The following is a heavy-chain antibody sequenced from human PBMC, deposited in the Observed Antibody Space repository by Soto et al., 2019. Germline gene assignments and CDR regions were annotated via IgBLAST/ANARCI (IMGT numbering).Heavy chain of an antibody. V-gene: IGHV1-69*12. D-gene: IGHD4-17*01. Sequence: QVQLVQSGAEVKKPGSSVKVSCKASGGSLSNYGISWVRQAPGQGLEWMGGIIPVFGTANYAQKFQGRVTITADESTNIVYMDVTSLRSENTAVYYCARGDATKIVVTTYYAMVVWCQGTTFTVSS. CDR3: ARGDATKIVVTTYYAMVV. J-gene: IGHJ6*02. CDR2: IIPVFGTA. CDR1: GGSLSNYG.